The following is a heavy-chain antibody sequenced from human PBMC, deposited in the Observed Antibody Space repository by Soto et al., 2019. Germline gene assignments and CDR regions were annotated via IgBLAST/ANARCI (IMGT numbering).Heavy chain of an antibody. D-gene: IGHD2-15*01. CDR1: GFTFSSYS. CDR2: ISSSSSYI. CDR3: ARGKLGYCSGGSCYPYYFDY. V-gene: IGHV3-21*01. Sequence: EVQLVESGGGLVKPGGSLRLSCAASGFTFSSYSMNWVRQAPGKGLEWVSSISSSSSYIYYADSVKGRFTISRDNAKNSLYLQMNSLRAEDTAVYYCARGKLGYCSGGSCYPYYFDYWGQGTLVTVSS. J-gene: IGHJ4*02.